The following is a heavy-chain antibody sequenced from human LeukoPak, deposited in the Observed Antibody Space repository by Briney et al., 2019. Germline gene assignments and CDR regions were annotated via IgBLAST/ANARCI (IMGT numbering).Heavy chain of an antibody. Sequence: ASVKVSCKASGYTFTSYYMHWVRQAPGQGLEWMGIINPSGGSTSYAQKFQGRVTMTRDTSTSTVYMELSSLRSEDTAVYHCTAVAAIGFDYWGQGTLVTVSS. CDR2: INPSGGST. J-gene: IGHJ4*02. CDR1: GYTFTSYY. V-gene: IGHV1-46*03. D-gene: IGHD6-19*01. CDR3: TAVAAIGFDY.